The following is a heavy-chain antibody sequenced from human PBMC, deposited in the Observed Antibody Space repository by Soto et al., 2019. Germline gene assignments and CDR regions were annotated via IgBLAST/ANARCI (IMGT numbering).Heavy chain of an antibody. Sequence: SETLSLTCSVSGGSISHYYWSWIRQSPGKGLEWIGYAYYSGSTDYNPSLKSRVTMAVDTSKNQVSLKLNSVTTADTAVYYCARDRSTYGGGGTGEVKENWFDPWGPGTLVTVS. CDR2: AYYSGST. J-gene: IGHJ5*02. D-gene: IGHD3-3*02. CDR1: GGSISHYY. V-gene: IGHV4-59*01. CDR3: ARDRSTYGGGGTGEVKENWFDP.